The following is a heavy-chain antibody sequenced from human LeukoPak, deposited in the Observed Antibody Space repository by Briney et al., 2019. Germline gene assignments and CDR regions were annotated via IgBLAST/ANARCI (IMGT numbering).Heavy chain of an antibody. D-gene: IGHD3-22*01. J-gene: IGHJ4*02. Sequence: ASVKVSCKASGYTFTSYDINWVRQATGQGLEWMGWMNPNSGNTGYAQKFQGRVTITRNTSISTAYMELSSLRSEDTAVYYCVVHYYDSSGLFYWGQGTLVTVSS. CDR1: GYTFTSYD. CDR2: MNPNSGNT. V-gene: IGHV1-8*03. CDR3: VVHYYDSSGLFY.